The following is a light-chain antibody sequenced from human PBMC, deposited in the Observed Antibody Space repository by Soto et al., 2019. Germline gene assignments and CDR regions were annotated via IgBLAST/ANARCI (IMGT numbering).Light chain of an antibody. CDR1: NIETKT. CDR3: QVWDIVTSRRI. J-gene: IGLJ2*01. CDR2: VDR. Sequence: SYELTQPPSVSVAPGQTASLACGGDNIETKTVHWYQQRPGQAPALVVYVDRDRPSGIPERFSGSNSGHTATLTISRVEAGDEADYYCQVWDIVTSRRIFGGGTKVTVL. V-gene: IGLV3-21*02.